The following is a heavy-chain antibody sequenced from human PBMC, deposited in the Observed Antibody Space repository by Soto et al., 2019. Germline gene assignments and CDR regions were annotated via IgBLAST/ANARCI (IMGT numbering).Heavy chain of an antibody. V-gene: IGHV5-51*01. D-gene: IGHD2-2*01. Sequence: PGESLKISCKVSGYSFTDAWIAWVRQIPGKGLEWMGIIYPADSDTNYSAAFQGQVSLSVDKSISTAYLQWGSLKASDTAMYYCARFPREGSSSYDYWGQGTLVTVSS. J-gene: IGHJ4*02. CDR2: IYPADSDT. CDR1: GYSFTDAW. CDR3: ARFPREGSSSYDY.